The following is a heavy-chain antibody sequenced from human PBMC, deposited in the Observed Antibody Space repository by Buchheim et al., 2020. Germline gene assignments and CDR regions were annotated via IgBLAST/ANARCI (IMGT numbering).Heavy chain of an antibody. CDR2: INPSGGST. V-gene: IGHV1-46*01. CDR1: GYTFTSYY. J-gene: IGHJ4*02. Sequence: QVQLVQSGAEVKKPGASVKVSCKASGYTFTSYYMHWVRQAPGQGLEWMGIINPSGGSTSYAQKFQGRVTMTRDTSTSTVYMGLSSLRSEDTAVYYCARSRATKVGATGHALLYWGQGTL. CDR3: ARSRATKVGATGHALLY. D-gene: IGHD1-26*01.